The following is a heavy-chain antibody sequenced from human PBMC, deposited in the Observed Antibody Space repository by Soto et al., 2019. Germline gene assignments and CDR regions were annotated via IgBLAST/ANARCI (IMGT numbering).Heavy chain of an antibody. J-gene: IGHJ4*02. CDR3: ARHVVRSRYCSGGSCADYFDS. CDR2: IYYSGST. Sequence: QLQLQESGPGLVKPSETLSLTCTVSGGSISSSSYYWGWIRQPPGKGLEWIGSIYYSGSTYYNPSLKSRVTISVVTPKHQFSRKMSSVTAADTAVYYCARHVVRSRYCSGGSCADYFDSWGKGTLVTVSS. CDR1: GGSISSSSYY. V-gene: IGHV4-39*01. D-gene: IGHD2-15*01.